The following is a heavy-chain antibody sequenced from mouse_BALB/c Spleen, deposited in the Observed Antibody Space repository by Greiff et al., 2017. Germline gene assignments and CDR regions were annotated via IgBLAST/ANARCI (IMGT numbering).Heavy chain of an antibody. CDR1: GFTFSSYA. D-gene: IGHD2-1*01. V-gene: IGHV5-6-5*01. CDR2: ISSGGST. J-gene: IGHJ2*01. CDR3: AREGDGNYPDY. Sequence: EVHLVESGGGLVKPGGSLKLSCAASGFTFSSYAMSWVRQTPEKRLEWVASISSGGSTYYPDSVKGRFTISRDNARNILYLQMSSLRSEDTAMYYCAREGDGNYPDYWGQGTTRTVSS.